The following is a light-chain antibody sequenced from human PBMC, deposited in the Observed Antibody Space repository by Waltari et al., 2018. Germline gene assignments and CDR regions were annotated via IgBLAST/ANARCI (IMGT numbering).Light chain of an antibody. CDR3: QSYDTSLGVV. CDR1: WSNIGAAYA. J-gene: IGLJ2*01. CDR2: GIN. V-gene: IGLV1-40*01. Sequence: QSVLTQPPSVSGAPGPRVTISCTGSWSNIGAAYAVHWYQQLPGKAPTLLIYGINTRPPGVPDRFFGSKSGTSASLAIPGLQPEDEADYYCQSYDTSLGVVFGGGTKLTVL.